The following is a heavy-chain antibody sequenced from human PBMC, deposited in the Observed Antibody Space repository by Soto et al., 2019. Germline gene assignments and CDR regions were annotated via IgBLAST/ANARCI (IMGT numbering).Heavy chain of an antibody. V-gene: IGHV1-18*01. CDR2: ISTDNGNT. Sequence: ASVKVSCKASGYTFTNSGISWVRQAPGQGLEWMGWISTDNGNTNYAQHLQGRVSMTTDTSTSTAYMDLRSLRSDDTAVYYCARDLGMTSSGVHSMGYYGMDVWGQGTTVTVSS. CDR3: ARDLGMTSSGVHSMGYYGMDV. CDR1: GYTFTNSG. D-gene: IGHD3-3*01. J-gene: IGHJ6*02.